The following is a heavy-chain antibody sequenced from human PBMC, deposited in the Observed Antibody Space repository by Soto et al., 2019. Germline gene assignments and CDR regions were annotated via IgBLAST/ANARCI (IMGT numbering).Heavy chain of an antibody. D-gene: IGHD6-6*01. V-gene: IGHV1-18*04. CDR2: IGAFNGNT. J-gene: IGHJ6*02. CDR3: ARDMVKYSTSSGLDV. Sequence: QVQLVQSGAEVKKPGASVKVSCKASGYTFSSYGITWVRQAPGQGLEWMGWIGAFNGNTNYAQNLQGRVTMTTDTSTTTASMELRSLNSDDTAVYYCARDMVKYSTSSGLDVWGQGTTVTVSS. CDR1: GYTFSSYG.